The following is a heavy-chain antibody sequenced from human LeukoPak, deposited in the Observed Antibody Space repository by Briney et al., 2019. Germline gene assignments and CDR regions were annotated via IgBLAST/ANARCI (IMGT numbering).Heavy chain of an antibody. D-gene: IGHD5-12*01. Sequence: GGSLRLSCAASGFTFSSYAMSWVRQAPGKGLEWVSAISGSGGSTYYADSVKGRFTISRDNSKNTLYLQMNSLRAEDTAVYYCARVGDGYSGPSDYWGQGTLVTVSS. CDR1: GFTFSSYA. J-gene: IGHJ4*02. V-gene: IGHV3-23*01. CDR2: ISGSGGST. CDR3: ARVGDGYSGPSDY.